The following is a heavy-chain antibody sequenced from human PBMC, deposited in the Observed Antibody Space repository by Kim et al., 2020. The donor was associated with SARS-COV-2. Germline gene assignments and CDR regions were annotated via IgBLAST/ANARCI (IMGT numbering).Heavy chain of an antibody. CDR2: IYPGDSDT. V-gene: IGHV5-51*01. D-gene: IGHD3-22*01. Sequence: GESLKISCKGSGYSFTSYWIGWVRQMPGKGLEWMGIIYPGDSDTRYSPSFQGQVTISADKSISTAYLQWSSLKASDTAMYYCARRKYYYDSSGWFLDYWGQGTLVTVSS. J-gene: IGHJ4*02. CDR1: GYSFTSYW. CDR3: ARRKYYYDSSGWFLDY.